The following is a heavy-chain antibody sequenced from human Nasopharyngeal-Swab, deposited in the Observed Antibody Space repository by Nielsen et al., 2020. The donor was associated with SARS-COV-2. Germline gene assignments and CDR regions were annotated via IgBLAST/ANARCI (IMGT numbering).Heavy chain of an antibody. D-gene: IGHD6-19*01. CDR2: IIPIFGTA. V-gene: IGHV1-69*01. Sequence: WVRQAPGQGLEWMGGIIPIFGTANYAQKFQGRVTITADESTSTAYMELSSLRSEDTAVYYCARDQSSDWPLDYWGQGTLVTVSS. J-gene: IGHJ4*02. CDR3: ARDQSSDWPLDY.